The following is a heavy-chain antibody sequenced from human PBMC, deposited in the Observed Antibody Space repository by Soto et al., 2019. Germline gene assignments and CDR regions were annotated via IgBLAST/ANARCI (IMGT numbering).Heavy chain of an antibody. D-gene: IGHD3-3*01. Sequence: GGSLRLSCAASGFTFSSYGMHWVRQAPGKGLEWVAVISYDGSNKYYADSVKGRFTISRDNSKNTLYLQMNSLRAEDTAVYYCAKDPTAYYDRVDYWGQGTLVTVSS. J-gene: IGHJ4*02. CDR2: ISYDGSNK. CDR1: GFTFSSYG. CDR3: AKDPTAYYDRVDY. V-gene: IGHV3-30*18.